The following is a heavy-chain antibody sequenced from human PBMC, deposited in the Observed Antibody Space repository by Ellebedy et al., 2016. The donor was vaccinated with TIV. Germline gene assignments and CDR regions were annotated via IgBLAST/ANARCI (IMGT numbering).Heavy chain of an antibody. CDR3: AKDRDNYGGAPYNGMDI. Sequence: GESLKISCAASGFTFSTSEMNWFRQAPGKGLEWLSYISGSGATILYADSVRGRFTISRDNSKNTLYLQMNSLRAEDTAVYYCAKDRDNYGGAPYNGMDIWGQGTTVTVSS. V-gene: IGHV3-48*03. J-gene: IGHJ6*02. D-gene: IGHD5-18*01. CDR1: GFTFSTSE. CDR2: ISGSGATI.